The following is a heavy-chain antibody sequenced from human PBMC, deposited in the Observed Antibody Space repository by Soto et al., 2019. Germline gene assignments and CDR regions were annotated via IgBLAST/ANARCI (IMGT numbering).Heavy chain of an antibody. V-gene: IGHV4-59*12. CDR1: GGSISSYY. Sequence: SETLSLTCTVSGGSISSYYWSWIRQPPGKGLEWIGYIYYSGSTYYNPSLKSRVTISVDTSKNQFSLKLSSVTAADTAAYYCARDKRYYYGSGSPLDWGQGTLVTVSS. J-gene: IGHJ4*02. D-gene: IGHD3-10*01. CDR2: IYYSGST. CDR3: ARDKRYYYGSGSPLD.